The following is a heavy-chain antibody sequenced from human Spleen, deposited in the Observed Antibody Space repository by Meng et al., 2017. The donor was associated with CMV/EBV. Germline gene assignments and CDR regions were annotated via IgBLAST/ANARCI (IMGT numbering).Heavy chain of an antibody. CDR2: ISGSGGAI. CDR3: ARDRGYCSSTSCHRPNSYYYGLDV. D-gene: IGHD2-2*01. J-gene: IGHJ6*02. V-gene: IGHV3-11*04. CDR1: GFTFSDYY. Sequence: GGSLRLSCTASGFTFSDYYMSWVRQAPGKGLEWVSYISGSGGAIYYADSVKGRFTISRDNAKNSLYVEMNSLRAEDTAVYYCARDRGYCSSTSCHRPNSYYYGLDVWGQGTTVTVSS.